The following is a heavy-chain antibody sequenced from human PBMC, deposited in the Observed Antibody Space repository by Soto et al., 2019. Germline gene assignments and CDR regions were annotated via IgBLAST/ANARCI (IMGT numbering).Heavy chain of an antibody. CDR2: IYYSGST. CDR1: GGSISSGGYY. V-gene: IGHV4-31*03. CDR3: AREDIAAAGASWFDP. Sequence: QVQLQESGPGLVKPSQTLSLTCTVSGGSISSGGYYWSWIRQHPGKGLEWIGYIYYSGSTYYNPSLKSRVTISVDQSKNQVSLKLSSVTAADTAVYYCAREDIAAAGASWFDPWGQGTLVTVSS. D-gene: IGHD6-13*01. J-gene: IGHJ5*02.